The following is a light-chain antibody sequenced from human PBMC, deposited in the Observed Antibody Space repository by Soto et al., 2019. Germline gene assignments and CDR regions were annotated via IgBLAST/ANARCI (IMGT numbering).Light chain of an antibody. CDR3: QQYDSSPRT. J-gene: IGKJ1*01. CDR2: GAS. V-gene: IGKV3-20*01. CDR1: QSFTSTS. Sequence: EIVLTQSPVTLSLSPGERATLSCRASQSFTSTSLAWYQQKPVHAPRLLISGASRRAAGIPDRFSGSGSGTDFTHTISRLESEDLAVYYCQQYDSSPRTFGQGTRVEIK.